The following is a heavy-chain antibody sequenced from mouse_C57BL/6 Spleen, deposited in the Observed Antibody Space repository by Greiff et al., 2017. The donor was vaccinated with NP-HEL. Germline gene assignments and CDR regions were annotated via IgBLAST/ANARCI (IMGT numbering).Heavy chain of an antibody. CDR3: ARWIYASYAMDY. J-gene: IGHJ4*01. CDR2: IYPSDSET. D-gene: IGHD2-3*01. V-gene: IGHV1-61*01. CDR1: GYTFTSYW. Sequence: QVQLQQPGAELVRPGSSVKLSCKASGYTFTSYWMDWVKQRPGQGLEWIGNIYPSDSETHYNQKFKDKATLTVDKSSSTAYMQLSSLTSEDSAVYYCARWIYASYAMDYWGQGTSVTVSS.